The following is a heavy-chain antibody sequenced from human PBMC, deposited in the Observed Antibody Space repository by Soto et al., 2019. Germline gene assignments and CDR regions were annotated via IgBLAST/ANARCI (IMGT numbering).Heavy chain of an antibody. CDR2: MNPNSGNT. CDR1: GYTFTSYD. V-gene: IGHV1-8*01. J-gene: IGHJ6*02. Sequence: ASVKVSCKASGYTFTSYDINWVRQATGQGLEGMGWMNPNSGNTGYAQKFQGRVTMTRNTSISTAYMELSSLRSEDTAVYYCARGPDYYDSTGGYYYYGMDVWGQGTTVTVSS. CDR3: ARGPDYYDSTGGYYYYGMDV. D-gene: IGHD3-22*01.